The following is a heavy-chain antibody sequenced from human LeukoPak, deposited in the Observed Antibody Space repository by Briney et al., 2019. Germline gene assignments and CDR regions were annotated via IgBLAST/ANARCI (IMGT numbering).Heavy chain of an antibody. J-gene: IGHJ3*02. Sequence: PGGSLRLSCAASGFTVSSNYMSWVRQAPGKGLEWVSAISGSGGSTYYADSVKGRFTISRDNSKNTLYLQMNSLRAEDTAIYYCAKKYSSSWADAFDIWGQGTMVTVSS. CDR3: AKKYSSSWADAFDI. CDR1: GFTVSSNY. V-gene: IGHV3-23*01. D-gene: IGHD6-13*01. CDR2: ISGSGGST.